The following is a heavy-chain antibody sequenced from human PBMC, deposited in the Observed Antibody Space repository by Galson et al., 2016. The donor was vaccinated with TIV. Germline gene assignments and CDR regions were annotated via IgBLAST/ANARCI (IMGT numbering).Heavy chain of an antibody. D-gene: IGHD2-2*02. CDR1: GYSISSGYY. V-gene: IGHV4-38-2*02. J-gene: IGHJ6*02. Sequence: SETLSLTCTVSGYSISSGYYWGWIRQPPGKGLGWIGSIYHTGSTYSNPSLRSRLTMSVDTSKNQFSLILSSVTAADTAVYYCARDCTSTTCHIYYYGMDVWGQGATVTVSS. CDR3: ARDCTSTTCHIYYYGMDV. CDR2: IYHTGST.